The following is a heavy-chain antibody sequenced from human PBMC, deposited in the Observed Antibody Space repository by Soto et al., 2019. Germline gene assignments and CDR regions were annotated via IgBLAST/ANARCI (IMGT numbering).Heavy chain of an antibody. CDR2: VKYDVSST. J-gene: IGHJ6*03. CDR1: GFTFTDYW. Sequence: EVQLVESGGGLVQPGGSLRLSCAACGFTFTDYWMHWVRQVPGEGLVWVSRVKYDVSSTNYADSVKGRFTISRDNAKNTLYLQMNSLRNEDTAVYFCARGARGYYYMDVWGKGTTVTVSS. D-gene: IGHD3-10*01. V-gene: IGHV3-74*01. CDR3: ARGARGYYYMDV.